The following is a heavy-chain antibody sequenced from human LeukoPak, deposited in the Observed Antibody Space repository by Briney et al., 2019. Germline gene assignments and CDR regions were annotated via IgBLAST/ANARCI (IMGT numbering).Heavy chain of an antibody. J-gene: IGHJ3*02. CDR2: IWYDGSNK. CDR1: GFTFSSYG. D-gene: IGHD3-22*01. CDR3: ARPTYYDSAHDAFDI. Sequence: GRSLRLPCAASGFTFSSYGMHWVRQAPGKGLEWVAVIWYDGSNKYYADSVKGRFTISRDNSKNTLYLQMNSLRAEDTAVYYCARPTYYDSAHDAFDIWGQGTMVTVSS. V-gene: IGHV3-33*01.